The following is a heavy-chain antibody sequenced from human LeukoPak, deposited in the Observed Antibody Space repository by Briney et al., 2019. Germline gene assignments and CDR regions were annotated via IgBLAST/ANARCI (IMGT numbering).Heavy chain of an antibody. CDR2: IKQDGTEK. CDR3: ARDSDFWSGYPFGGVMGY. CDR1: GFTFTTYW. D-gene: IGHD3-3*01. V-gene: IGHV3-7*03. J-gene: IGHJ4*02. Sequence: PGGSLRLSCAASGFTFTTYWMSWVRQAPGKGLEWVANIKQDGTEKYYVDSVKGRFTISRDNAKNSLYLQMNSLRAEDTALYHCARDSDFWSGYPFGGVMGYWGQGTLVTVSS.